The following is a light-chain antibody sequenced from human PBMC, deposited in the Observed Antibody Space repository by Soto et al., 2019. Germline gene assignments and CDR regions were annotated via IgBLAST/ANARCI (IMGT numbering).Light chain of an antibody. V-gene: IGKV3-11*01. J-gene: IGKJ5*01. CDR1: QSVGGH. CDR3: QQSHIWPPIT. CDR2: DAS. Sequence: EIVLTPSPATLSLSPVETATVSCRASQSVGGHLAWYQQRPGQAPRLLIHDASTRAIGIPVRFSGSGSGTDFTLTISSLETEDSAIYYCQQSHIWPPITFGQGTRLEIK.